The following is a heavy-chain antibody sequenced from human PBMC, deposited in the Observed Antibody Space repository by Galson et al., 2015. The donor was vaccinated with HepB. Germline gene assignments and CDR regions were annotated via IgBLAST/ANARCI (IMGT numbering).Heavy chain of an antibody. D-gene: IGHD4-17*01. CDR3: AKHDLYGDSSRGGSFDY. J-gene: IGHJ4*02. Sequence: ETLSLTCTVFGDSISYNYWSWIRQPPGKGLEWIGYIHHSGPTNYNPSLKSRVTISIDTSKNHFSLRLTSVTAADTAVYYCAKHDLYGDSSRGGSFDYWGQGALVTVSS. CDR1: GDSISYNY. V-gene: IGHV4-59*01. CDR2: IHHSGPT.